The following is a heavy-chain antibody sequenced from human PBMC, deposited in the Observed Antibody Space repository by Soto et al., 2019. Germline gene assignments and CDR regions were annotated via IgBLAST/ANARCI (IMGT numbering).Heavy chain of an antibody. CDR2: INSDGSST. D-gene: IGHD4-17*01. J-gene: IGHJ4*02. V-gene: IGHV3-74*01. CDR3: ARDRDYGGNGDY. Sequence: GGSLRLSCAASGFTFSSYWMHWVRQAPGKGLVWVSRINSDGSSTSYADSVKGRFTISRGNAKNTLYLQMNSLRAEDTAVYYCARDRDYGGNGDYWGQGTLVTVSS. CDR1: GFTFSSYW.